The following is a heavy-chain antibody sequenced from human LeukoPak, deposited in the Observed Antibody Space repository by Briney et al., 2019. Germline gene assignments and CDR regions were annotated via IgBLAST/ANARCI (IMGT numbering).Heavy chain of an antibody. CDR2: IYYSGSA. Sequence: SETLSLTCTVSGGSISSSSYYWGWIRQPPGKGLEWIGSIYYSGSAYYNPSLKSRVTISVDTSKNQFSLKLSSVTAADTAVYYCARHSTTTAALYAFDIWGQGTMVTVSS. J-gene: IGHJ3*02. CDR1: GGSISSSSYY. V-gene: IGHV4-39*01. D-gene: IGHD6-13*01. CDR3: ARHSTTTAALYAFDI.